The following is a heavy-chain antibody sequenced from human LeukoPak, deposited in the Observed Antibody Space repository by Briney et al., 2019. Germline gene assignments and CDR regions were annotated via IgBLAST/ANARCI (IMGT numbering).Heavy chain of an antibody. CDR3: ARLLVYNSGGEAFDY. CDR1: GFTFSRYW. CDR2: IKKDGSEK. V-gene: IGHV3-7*01. Sequence: AGGSLRLSCAASGFTFSRYWMSWVRQAQGKWLEWVANIKKDGSEKYYVDSVKGRFTIYRDNAKNSLYLQMNSLRAEDTAVYYCARLLVYNSGGEAFDYWGPGTLVTVSS. J-gene: IGHJ4*02. D-gene: IGHD3-10*01.